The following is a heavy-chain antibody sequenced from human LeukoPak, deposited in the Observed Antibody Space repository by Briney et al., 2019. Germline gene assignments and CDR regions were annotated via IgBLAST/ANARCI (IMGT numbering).Heavy chain of an antibody. J-gene: IGHJ4*02. Sequence: GGSLRLSCAASGFSFSSYAMSWVRQAPGKGLEWVSTISGSGGNTYYADSVKGRFTISRDNSKNALYLQMNRLRAEDTAIYYCAKDGRVEQQLYYFDYWGQGTLVTVSS. D-gene: IGHD6-13*01. CDR3: AKDGRVEQQLYYFDY. CDR2: ISGSGGNT. CDR1: GFSFSSYA. V-gene: IGHV3-23*01.